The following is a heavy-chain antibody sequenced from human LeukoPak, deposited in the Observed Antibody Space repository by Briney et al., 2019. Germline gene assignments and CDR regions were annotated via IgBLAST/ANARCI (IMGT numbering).Heavy chain of an antibody. D-gene: IGHD2-8*02. CDR3: ARDSSRPPWSYYYGMDV. CDR2: IYTSGST. J-gene: IGHJ6*02. Sequence: SETLSLTCTVSGGSISSYYWSWIRQPAGRGLEWIGRIYTSGSTNYNPSLKSRVTMSVDTSKNQFSLRLSSVTAADTAVYYCARDSSRPPWSYYYGMDVWGQGTTVTVSS. CDR1: GGSISSYY. V-gene: IGHV4-4*07.